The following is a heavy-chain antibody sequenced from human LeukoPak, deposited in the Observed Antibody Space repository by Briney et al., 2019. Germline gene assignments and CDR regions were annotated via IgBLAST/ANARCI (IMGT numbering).Heavy chain of an antibody. V-gene: IGHV1-18*01. D-gene: IGHD3-10*01. J-gene: IGHJ4*02. Sequence: ASVKVSCKTSGYSFILYGISWVRQAPGQGPEWMGWISTSTGDTKYTQKFQGRVTMTRDTSTSTVYMELSSLRSEDTAVYYCARDRGVSGIIDYWGQGTLVTVSS. CDR1: GYSFILYG. CDR2: ISTSTGDT. CDR3: ARDRGVSGIIDY.